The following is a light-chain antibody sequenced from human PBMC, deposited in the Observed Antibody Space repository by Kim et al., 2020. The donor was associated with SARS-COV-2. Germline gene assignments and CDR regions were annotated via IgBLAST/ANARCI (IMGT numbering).Light chain of an antibody. Sequence: SYELTQPPSVSVAPGETARITCGGNNIGSLSVNWYQQKPGQAPLLVIYYDKDRPSGIPERFSGSNSGNTATLTISRVEAGDEADYYCQVWGSSSDQGVFGGGTQLTV. CDR3: QVWGSSSDQGV. J-gene: IGLJ3*02. CDR2: YDK. V-gene: IGLV3-21*04. CDR1: NIGSLS.